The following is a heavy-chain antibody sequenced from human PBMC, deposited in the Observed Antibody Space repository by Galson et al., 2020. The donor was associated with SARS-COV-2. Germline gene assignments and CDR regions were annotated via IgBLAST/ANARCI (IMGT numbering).Heavy chain of an antibody. Sequence: ASVKVSCKASGFSFTDYYMHWVRQAPGQGLEWMGWINPNSGGTILAQKFQGRVTITTDTSISTAYMELSSLRSDDTAVYYCARVYYGDYMDYWGQGTLVTVSS. CDR1: GFSFTDYY. D-gene: IGHD4-17*01. V-gene: IGHV1-2*02. CDR2: INPNSGGT. CDR3: ARVYYGDYMDY. J-gene: IGHJ4*02.